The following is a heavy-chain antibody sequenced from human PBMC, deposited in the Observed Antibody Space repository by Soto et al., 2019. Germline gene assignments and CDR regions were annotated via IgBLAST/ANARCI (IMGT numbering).Heavy chain of an antibody. J-gene: IGHJ4*02. Sequence: GGSLRLSCVASGFTFENYAMSWVRQAPGKGLEWVGRSRDKPQGYSTAYAASVKGRFTTSRDESKNSAYLQMNSLKTEDTAVYYCVRATYFSDSSGYTRCLDYWGQGTLVTVSS. D-gene: IGHD3-22*01. V-gene: IGHV3-72*01. CDR2: SRDKPQGYST. CDR3: VRATYFSDSSGYTRCLDY. CDR1: GFTFENYA.